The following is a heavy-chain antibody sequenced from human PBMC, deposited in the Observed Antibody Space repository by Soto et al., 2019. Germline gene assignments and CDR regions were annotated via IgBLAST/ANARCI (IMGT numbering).Heavy chain of an antibody. Sequence: SETLSLTCAVYGGSFSGYYWSWIRQPPGKGLEWIGEINHSGSTNYNPSLKSRVTISVDTSKNQFSLKLSSVTAADTAVYYCARGHHSGLDYWGQGTLVTVSS. J-gene: IGHJ4*02. D-gene: IGHD5-12*01. V-gene: IGHV4-34*01. CDR3: ARGHHSGLDY. CDR1: GGSFSGYY. CDR2: INHSGST.